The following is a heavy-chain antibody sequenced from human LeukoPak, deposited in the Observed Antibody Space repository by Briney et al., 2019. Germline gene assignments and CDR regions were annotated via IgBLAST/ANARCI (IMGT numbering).Heavy chain of an antibody. D-gene: IGHD3-3*01. V-gene: IGHV3-21*01. Sequence: GGSLRLSCAASGFTFSSYSMNWVRQAPGKGLEWVSSISSSSSYIYYADSVKGRFTISRDNAKNSLYLQMNSLRAEDTAVYYCARDSPPRGGWSGYVRGNHYYYYMDVWGKGTTVTVSS. CDR2: ISSSSSYI. J-gene: IGHJ6*03. CDR3: ARDSPPRGGWSGYVRGNHYYYYMDV. CDR1: GFTFSSYS.